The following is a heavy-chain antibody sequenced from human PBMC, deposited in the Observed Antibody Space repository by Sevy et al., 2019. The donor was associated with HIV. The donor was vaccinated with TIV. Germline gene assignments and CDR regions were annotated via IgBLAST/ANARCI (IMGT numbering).Heavy chain of an antibody. CDR2: ISSSSSTI. J-gene: IGHJ6*02. CDR1: GFTFSSYS. V-gene: IGHV3-48*02. D-gene: IGHD4-17*01. Sequence: GGSLRLSCAASGFTFSSYSMNWVRQAPGKGLEWVSYISSSSSTIYYADSVKGRFTISRDNAKNSLYLQMNSLRDEDTAVYYCARDRGTTVTPPPWYYGMDVWGQGTTVTVSS. CDR3: ARDRGTTVTPPPWYYGMDV.